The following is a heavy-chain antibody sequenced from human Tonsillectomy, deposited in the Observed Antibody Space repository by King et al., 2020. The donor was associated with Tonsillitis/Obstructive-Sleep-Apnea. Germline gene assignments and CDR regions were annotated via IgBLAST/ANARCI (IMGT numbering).Heavy chain of an antibody. D-gene: IGHD4-17*01. CDR2: INSDGSRT. V-gene: IGHV3-74*01. CDR3: ARVLVDMSTVTTGY. J-gene: IGHJ4*02. CDR1: GFTFSSYW. Sequence: VQLVESGGGLVQPGGSLRLSCAASGFTFSSYWMHWVRQAPGKGLVWVSRINSDGSRTNYADSVKGRFTISRDNAKNTLYLQMNSLRAEDTAVYYCARVLVDMSTVTTGYWGQGTLVTVSS.